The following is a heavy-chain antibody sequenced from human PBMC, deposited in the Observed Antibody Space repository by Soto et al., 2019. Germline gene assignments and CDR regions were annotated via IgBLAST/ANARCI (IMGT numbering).Heavy chain of an antibody. D-gene: IGHD3-22*01. Sequence: ASVEVSCKXSGYTFTSYYMHWVRQAPGQGLEWMGIINPSGGSTSYAQKFPGRVTMTRDTSTSTVYMELSSLRSEDTAVYYCARGPPAFNYDSSGYYGYWGQGTLVTVSS. V-gene: IGHV1-46*01. J-gene: IGHJ4*02. CDR2: INPSGGST. CDR3: ARGPPAFNYDSSGYYGY. CDR1: GYTFTSYY.